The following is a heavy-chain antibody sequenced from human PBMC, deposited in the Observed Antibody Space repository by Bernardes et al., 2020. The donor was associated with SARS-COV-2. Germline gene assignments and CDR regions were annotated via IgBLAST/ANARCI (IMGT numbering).Heavy chain of an antibody. Sequence: KGLEWIGYIYYSGSTNYNPSLKSRVTISVDTSKNQFSLKLSSVTAADTAVYYCARQDIGAIFGVVITPAGMDVWGQGTTVTVSS. D-gene: IGHD3-3*01. V-gene: IGHV4-59*08. J-gene: IGHJ6*02. CDR3: ARQDIGAIFGVVITPAGMDV. CDR2: IYYSGST.